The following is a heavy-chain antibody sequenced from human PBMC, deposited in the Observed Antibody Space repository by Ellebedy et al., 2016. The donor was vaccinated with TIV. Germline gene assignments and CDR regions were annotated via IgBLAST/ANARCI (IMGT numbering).Heavy chain of an antibody. CDR1: GFTFSLNW. D-gene: IGHD1-26*01. Sequence: PGGSLRLSCAASGFTFSLNWMYWVRQAPGKGLEWVANIKEDGSEEYDVDSVKGRFTISRDNAKNSLYLQMNSLRAEDTAVYYCVRDLHWSYFDWGQGTLVTVSS. V-gene: IGHV3-7*03. J-gene: IGHJ4*02. CDR2: IKEDGSEE. CDR3: VRDLHWSYFD.